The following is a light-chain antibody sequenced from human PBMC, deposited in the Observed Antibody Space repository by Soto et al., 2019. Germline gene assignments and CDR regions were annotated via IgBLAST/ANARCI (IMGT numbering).Light chain of an antibody. Sequence: QSALTQPASVSGSPGQSLTISCTGTSSDVGGYNYVSWYQHHPGKAPKLTIYDVNNRPSGVSNRFFGSKSGNTASLTISGLQAEDEADYYCSSYSSSSLYVFGTATKVTVL. CDR3: SSYSSSSLYV. CDR1: SSDVGGYNY. V-gene: IGLV2-14*03. CDR2: DVN. J-gene: IGLJ1*01.